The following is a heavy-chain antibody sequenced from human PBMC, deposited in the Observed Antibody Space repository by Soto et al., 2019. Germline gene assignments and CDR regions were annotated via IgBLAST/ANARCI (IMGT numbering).Heavy chain of an antibody. CDR2: ISGSGGST. CDR1: GFTFSRYA. Sequence: GGSLRLSCAASGFTFSRYAMSWVRQAPGKGLEWVSAISGSGGSTYYADSVKGRFTIYRDNPKNTLYLQMNSLRAEDTAVYYCAKVRRLNPEEGMDVWGQGTTVTVSS. J-gene: IGHJ6*02. CDR3: AKVRRLNPEEGMDV. V-gene: IGHV3-23*01.